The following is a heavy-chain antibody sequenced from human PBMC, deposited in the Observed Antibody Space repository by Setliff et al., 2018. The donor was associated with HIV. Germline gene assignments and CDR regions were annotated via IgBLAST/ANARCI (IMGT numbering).Heavy chain of an antibody. J-gene: IGHJ4*02. Sequence: VGSLRLSCAASGFTFSRYPMSWVRQAPGKGLERVSSLSEGGYDTYYADSVKGRFTISRDNSKNTLYLQMNSLRAEDTAVYFCAKGAVPAAIGGYYFDSWGQGTLVTVSS. V-gene: IGHV3-23*01. CDR3: AKGAVPAAIGGYYFDS. CDR2: LSEGGYDT. CDR1: GFTFSRYP. D-gene: IGHD2-2*01.